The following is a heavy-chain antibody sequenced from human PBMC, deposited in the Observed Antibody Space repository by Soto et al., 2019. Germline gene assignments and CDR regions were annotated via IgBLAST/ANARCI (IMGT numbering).Heavy chain of an antibody. CDR3: ARYGGGYSYGYSPYFDY. V-gene: IGHV3-74*01. CDR1: GFTFSSYW. Sequence: PGGSLRLSCAASGFTFSSYWMHWVRQAPGKGLVWVSRINSDGSSTSYADSVKGRFTISRDNAKNTLYLQMNSLRAEDTAVYYCARYGGGYSYGYSPYFDYWGQGTLVTVSS. J-gene: IGHJ4*02. CDR2: INSDGSST. D-gene: IGHD5-18*01.